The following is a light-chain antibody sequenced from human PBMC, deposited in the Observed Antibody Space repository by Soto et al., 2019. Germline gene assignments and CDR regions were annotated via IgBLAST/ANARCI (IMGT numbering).Light chain of an antibody. J-gene: IGKJ5*01. CDR3: QQYNEWTIT. V-gene: IGKV3-15*01. CDR2: RAS. CDR1: QSVSSL. Sequence: EVVMTQSPATLSLSPGQRATLSCRASQSVSSLLAWYQQKPGQAPRILIYRASTRASGISGRFSGSGSGTEFTLTITSLQHEDFAVYYCQQYNEWTITFGQGTRLENK.